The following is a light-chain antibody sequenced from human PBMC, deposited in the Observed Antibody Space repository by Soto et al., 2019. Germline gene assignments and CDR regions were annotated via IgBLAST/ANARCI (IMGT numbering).Light chain of an antibody. Sequence: QSALTQPASVSGSPGQSITISCTGTSSDVGGYNFVSWYQQHPGKAPKLMIYEVNNRPSGVSNRFSGSKSGNTASLTISGLQADDEADYYCSSYAGSNNYVFGTGTKVTVL. CDR2: EVN. J-gene: IGLJ1*01. CDR1: SSDVGGYNF. CDR3: SSYAGSNNYV. V-gene: IGLV2-14*01.